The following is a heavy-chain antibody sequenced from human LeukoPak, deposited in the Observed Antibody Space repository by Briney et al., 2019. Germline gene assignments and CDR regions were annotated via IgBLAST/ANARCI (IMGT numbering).Heavy chain of an antibody. CDR3: AKDNAYDSSGPFDY. V-gene: IGHV3-11*05. J-gene: IGHJ4*02. Sequence: PGGSLRLSCAASGFTFSDYYMSWIRQAPGKGLEWVSYISSSSSYTYYADSVKGRFTISRDNSKNTLNLQMNSLRAEDTAVYYCAKDNAYDSSGPFDYWGQGTLVTVSS. CDR1: GFTFSDYY. D-gene: IGHD3-22*01. CDR2: ISSSSSYT.